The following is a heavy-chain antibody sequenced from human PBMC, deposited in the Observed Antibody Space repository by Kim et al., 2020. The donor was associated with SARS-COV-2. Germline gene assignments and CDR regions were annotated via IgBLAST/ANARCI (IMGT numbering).Heavy chain of an antibody. CDR3: ARERENSGWYSVRYYGMDV. D-gene: IGHD6-19*01. CDR1: GYTFTGYY. CDR2: INPNSGGT. J-gene: IGHJ6*02. Sequence: ASVKVSCKASGYTFTGYYMHWVRQAPGQGLEWMGRINPNSGGTNYAQKFQGRVTMTRDTSISTAYMELSRLRSDDTAVYYCARERENSGWYSVRYYGMDVWGQGTTVTVSS. V-gene: IGHV1-2*06.